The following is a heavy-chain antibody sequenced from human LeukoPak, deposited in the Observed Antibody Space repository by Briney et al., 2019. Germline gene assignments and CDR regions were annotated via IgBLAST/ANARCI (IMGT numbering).Heavy chain of an antibody. J-gene: IGHJ5*02. CDR2: FDPEDGET. Sequence: GGSLRLSCAASGFTFSGFEMHWVRQAPGKGLEWMGGFDPEDGETINAQKFQGRVTMTEDTSTDTAYMELSSLRSEDTAVYYCATVRYCSSTSCYGQWFDPWGQGTLVTVSS. CDR3: ATVRYCSSTSCYGQWFDP. V-gene: IGHV1-24*01. CDR1: GFTFSGFE. D-gene: IGHD2-2*01.